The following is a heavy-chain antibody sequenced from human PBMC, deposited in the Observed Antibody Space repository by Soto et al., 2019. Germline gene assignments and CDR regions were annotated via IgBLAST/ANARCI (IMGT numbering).Heavy chain of an antibody. CDR2: LIVILGTT. CDR1: GGSFSSYA. CDR3: ASGYYDSSGYSIDY. V-gene: IGHV1-69*01. D-gene: IGHD3-22*01. J-gene: IGHJ4*02. Sequence: QVQLVQSGAEVRKPGSSVKVSCQSFGGSFSSYAFSWVRQAPGQGLEWMGGLIVILGTTNYAQKFKGRVTFTADESTSTAYMEVSSLESEDTAIYYCASGYYDSSGYSIDYWGQGNQVNVSS.